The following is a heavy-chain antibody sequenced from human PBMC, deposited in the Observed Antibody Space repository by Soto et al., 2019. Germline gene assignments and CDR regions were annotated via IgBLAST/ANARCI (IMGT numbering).Heavy chain of an antibody. CDR2: FDPEDGET. V-gene: IGHV1-24*01. Sequence: GASVKVSCKVSGYTLTELSMHWVRQAPGKGLEWMGGFDPEDGETIYAQKFQGRVTMTEDTSTDTAYMELSSLRSEDTAVYYCALHRGQRSPLAFDYWGQGTLVTVSS. CDR1: GYTLTELS. CDR3: ALHRGQRSPLAFDY. J-gene: IGHJ4*02. D-gene: IGHD2-15*01.